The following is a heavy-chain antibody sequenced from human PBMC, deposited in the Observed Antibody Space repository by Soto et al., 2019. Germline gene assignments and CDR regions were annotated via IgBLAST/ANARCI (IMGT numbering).Heavy chain of an antibody. Sequence: QVQLQQWGAGLLKPSETLSLTCAVYGGSFSGYYWSWIRQPPGKGLEWIGEINHSGSTNYNPSLKRRVIISVDTSKNQFSLKLSSVTAADTAVYDGARAPLGSFDLWGRGTLVTVSS. CDR2: INHSGST. J-gene: IGHJ2*01. CDR3: ARAPLGSFDL. V-gene: IGHV4-34*01. CDR1: GGSFSGYY. D-gene: IGHD2-15*01.